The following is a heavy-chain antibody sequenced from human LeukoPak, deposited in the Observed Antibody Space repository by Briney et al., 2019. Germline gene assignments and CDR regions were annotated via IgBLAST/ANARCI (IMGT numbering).Heavy chain of an antibody. Sequence: GGSLRLSCAASGFTFSSYWMSWVRQAPGKGLEWVSYISRGGSTTYYADSVKGRFTISRDNAKNSLYLQMNSLRAEDTAVYYCARDCSGGSCYDYWGQGTLVTVSS. J-gene: IGHJ4*02. V-gene: IGHV3-48*04. CDR1: GFTFSSYW. CDR3: ARDCSGGSCYDY. CDR2: ISRGGSTT. D-gene: IGHD2-15*01.